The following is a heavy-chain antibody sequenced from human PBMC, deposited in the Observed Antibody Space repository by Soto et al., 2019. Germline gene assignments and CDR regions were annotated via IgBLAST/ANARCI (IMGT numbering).Heavy chain of an antibody. CDR2: ISSSSSYI. V-gene: IGHV3-21*01. Sequence: GGSLRLSCAASGFTFSSYSMNWVRQAPGKGLEWVSSISSSSSYIYYADSVKGRFTISRDNAKNSLYLQMNSLRAEDTAVYYCARGHYYDSSGYYYPDYWGQGTLVTVSS. CDR1: GFTFSSYS. CDR3: ARGHYYDSSGYYYPDY. J-gene: IGHJ4*02. D-gene: IGHD3-22*01.